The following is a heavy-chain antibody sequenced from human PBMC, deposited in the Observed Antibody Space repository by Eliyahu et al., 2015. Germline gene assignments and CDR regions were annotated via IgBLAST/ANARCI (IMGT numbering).Heavy chain of an antibody. CDR3: ARANEVIVATRNYFDY. D-gene: IGHD5-12*01. CDR2: INHSGST. Sequence: QVQLQQWGAGLLKPSETLSLTCAVYGGSFSGYYWSWIRQPPGKGLEWIGEINHSGSTNYNPSLKSRVTISVDTSKNQFSLKLSSVTAADTAVYYCARANEVIVATRNYFDYWGQGTLVTVSS. V-gene: IGHV4-34*01. J-gene: IGHJ4*02. CDR1: GGSFSGYY.